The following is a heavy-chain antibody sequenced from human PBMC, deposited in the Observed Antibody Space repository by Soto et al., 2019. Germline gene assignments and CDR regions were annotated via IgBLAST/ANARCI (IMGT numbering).Heavy chain of an antibody. CDR3: AHRLPGSSTGWDTGLFDY. J-gene: IGHJ4*02. Sequence: SGPTLVNPPQTLTLTCTISGFSLSTGGSGVGWVRQPPCQSLEGLAFIYWDDDKRYNPSLKTRLTITKDTSKNLVALIMTDMDPVDTATYVCAHRLPGSSTGWDTGLFDYWGQATLVT. D-gene: IGHD6-19*01. V-gene: IGHV2-5*02. CDR1: GFSLSTGGSG. CDR2: IYWDDDK.